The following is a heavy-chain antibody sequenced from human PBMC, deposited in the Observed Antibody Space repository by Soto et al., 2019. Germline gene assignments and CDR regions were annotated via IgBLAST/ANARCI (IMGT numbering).Heavy chain of an antibody. CDR2: IWYDGSNK. CDR3: ARDQYTSSTSFDY. CDR1: GFTFRSYG. J-gene: IGHJ4*02. Sequence: QVQLVESGGGVVQPGRSLRLSCAASGFTFRSYGMHWVRQAPGKGLEWVAVIWYDGSNKYYADSVKGRFTISRDNSKNTLYRQMNSLRAEDTAVYYCARDQYTSSTSFDYWGLGTLVTVSS. V-gene: IGHV3-33*01. D-gene: IGHD6-6*01.